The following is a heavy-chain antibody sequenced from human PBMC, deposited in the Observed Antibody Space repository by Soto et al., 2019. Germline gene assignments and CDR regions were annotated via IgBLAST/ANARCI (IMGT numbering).Heavy chain of an antibody. CDR3: ARIVVVAPAAKNYYYYGMDV. D-gene: IGHD2-2*01. J-gene: IGHJ6*02. Sequence: SGPTLVNPTQTLTLTCTFSGFSLSTSGMCVSWIRQPPGKALEWLALIDWDDDKYYSTSLKTRLTISKDTSKNQVVLTMTNMDPVDTATYYCARIVVVAPAAKNYYYYGMDVWGQGTTVTVSS. CDR2: IDWDDDK. V-gene: IGHV2-70*01. CDR1: GFSLSTSGMC.